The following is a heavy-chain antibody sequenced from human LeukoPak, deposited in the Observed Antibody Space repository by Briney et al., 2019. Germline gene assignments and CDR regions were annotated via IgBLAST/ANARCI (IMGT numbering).Heavy chain of an antibody. CDR2: ISGSGGST. CDR3: AKEVGYCSGGSCYSGY. V-gene: IGHV3-23*01. CDR1: GGSFSGYY. D-gene: IGHD2-15*01. Sequence: ETLSLTCAVYGGSFSGYYWSWVRQAPGKGLEWVSAISGSGGSTYYADSVRGRFTISRDNSKNTLYLQMNSLRAEDTAVYYCAKEVGYCSGGSCYSGYWGQGTLVTVSS. J-gene: IGHJ4*02.